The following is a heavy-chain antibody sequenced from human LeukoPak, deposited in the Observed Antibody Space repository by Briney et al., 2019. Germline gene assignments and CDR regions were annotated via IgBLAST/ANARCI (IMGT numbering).Heavy chain of an antibody. CDR2: ISYGGAT. Sequence: SESLSLTCTVSGGSISSYYWSWIRQPPGKGLEWIGYISYGGATSYNPSLKRRVTISVDSPKNRFSLRLSSLTAADTALYYCARHGGTLDYFDYWGPGSLVTVPS. V-gene: IGHV4-59*08. CDR3: ARHGGTLDYFDY. CDR1: GGSISSYY. D-gene: IGHD1-26*01. J-gene: IGHJ4*02.